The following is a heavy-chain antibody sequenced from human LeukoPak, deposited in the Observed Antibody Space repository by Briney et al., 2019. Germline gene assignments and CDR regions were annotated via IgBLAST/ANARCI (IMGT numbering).Heavy chain of an antibody. CDR2: IIPIFGTA. Sequence: SVTVSCKASGGTFSSYAISWVRQAPGQGLEWMGGIIPIFGTANYAQKFQGRVTITADKSTSTAYMELSSLRSEDTAVYYCARVPSAEGYGSYYFDYWGQGTLVTVSS. CDR1: GGTFSSYA. J-gene: IGHJ4*02. V-gene: IGHV1-69*06. D-gene: IGHD5-18*01. CDR3: ARVPSAEGYGSYYFDY.